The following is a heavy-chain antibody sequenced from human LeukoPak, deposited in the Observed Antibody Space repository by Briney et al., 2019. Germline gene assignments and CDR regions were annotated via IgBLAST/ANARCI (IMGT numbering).Heavy chain of an antibody. V-gene: IGHV5-51*01. CDR2: IYPGDSDT. CDR3: ARRRYCSGGSCYSGAFDI. D-gene: IGHD2-15*01. Sequence: GESLKISCKGSGYSFTSYWIGWVRQMPGKGLEWMGIIYPGDSDTRYSPSFQGQVTISADKSISTAYLQWSGLKASDTAMYYCARRRYCSGGSCYSGAFDIWGQGTMVTVSS. J-gene: IGHJ3*02. CDR1: GYSFTSYW.